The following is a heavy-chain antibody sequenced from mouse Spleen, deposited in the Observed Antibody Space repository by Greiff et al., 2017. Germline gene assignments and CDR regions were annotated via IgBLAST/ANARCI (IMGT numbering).Heavy chain of an antibody. CDR1: GFTFSDHG. Sequence: EVKLMESGGGLVKPGGSLKLSCAASGFTFSDHGMHWVRQAPEKGLEWVAYISSGSSTIYYADTVKGRFTISRDNAKNTLFLQMTSLRSEDTAMYYCARRAGTGYFDYWGQGTTLTVSS. J-gene: IGHJ2*01. CDR2: ISSGSSTI. CDR3: ARRAGTGYFDY. D-gene: IGHD3-3*01. V-gene: IGHV5-17*01.